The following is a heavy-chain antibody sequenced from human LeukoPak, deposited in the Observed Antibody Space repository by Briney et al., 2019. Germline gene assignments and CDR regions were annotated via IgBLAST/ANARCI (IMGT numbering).Heavy chain of an antibody. CDR1: GFTFSSYA. Sequence: GGSLRLSCAASGFTFSSYAMSWVRQAPGKGLEWVSAISASGDVTFYADSLRGRFTISRDNSKSTLYLQMNGLRAEDTAIFYCAKSLFTSATGTGRAFHIWGQGTRVTVSS. D-gene: IGHD1-1*01. CDR2: ISASGDVT. CDR3: AKSLFTSATGTGRAFHI. J-gene: IGHJ3*02. V-gene: IGHV3-23*01.